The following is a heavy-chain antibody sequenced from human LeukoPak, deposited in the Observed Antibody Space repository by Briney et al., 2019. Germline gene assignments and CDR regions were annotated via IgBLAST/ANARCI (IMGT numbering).Heavy chain of an antibody. J-gene: IGHJ4*02. CDR1: GFTFIAYA. V-gene: IGHV3-23*01. Sequence: GGSLRLSCAASGFTFIAYAMTWVRQAPGKGLEWVLGISGSGDSTYYADSVKGRCTISRDNSKNTLYLQMSSLRAEDTAVYYCAKDRRPIAAAAEVDYWGQGTLVTVSS. D-gene: IGHD6-13*01. CDR3: AKDRRPIAAAAEVDY. CDR2: ISGSGDST.